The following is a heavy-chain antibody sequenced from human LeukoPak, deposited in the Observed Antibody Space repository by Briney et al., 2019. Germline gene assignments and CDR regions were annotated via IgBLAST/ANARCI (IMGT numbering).Heavy chain of an antibody. Sequence: GASVTLSCTAAGYTFTAYYLYWVRQGPGQGLQWVGWVNLKSGDTNYGQNFQGTVTMTGDTSISTAYMELSRLRSDDTAVYYCARTAAPDYYYHYYMDVWGKGTTVTVSS. V-gene: IGHV1-2*02. CDR1: GYTFTAYY. CDR2: VNLKSGDT. CDR3: ARTAAPDYYYHYYMDV. J-gene: IGHJ6*03. D-gene: IGHD2-15*01.